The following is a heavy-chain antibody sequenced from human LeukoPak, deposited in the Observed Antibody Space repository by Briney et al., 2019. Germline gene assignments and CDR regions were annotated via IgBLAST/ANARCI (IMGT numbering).Heavy chain of an antibody. D-gene: IGHD2-2*02. CDR1: GGFIGSFY. CDR2: IYYNGNT. CDR3: ARGQVDTHFDY. J-gene: IGHJ4*02. V-gene: IGHV4-59*01. Sequence: SETLSLTCTVSGGFIGSFYWSWIRQPPGKGLEWLGYIYYNGNTDYSPSLKSRVTISVDTSKNQFSLKLNSVTAADTAVYYCARGQVDTHFDYWGPGTLATVSS.